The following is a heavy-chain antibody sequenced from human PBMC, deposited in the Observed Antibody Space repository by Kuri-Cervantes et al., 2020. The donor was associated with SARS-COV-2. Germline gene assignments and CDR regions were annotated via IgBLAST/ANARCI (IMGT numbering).Heavy chain of an antibody. J-gene: IGHJ4*02. D-gene: IGHD5-24*01. CDR2: ISGSGGST. Sequence: GGSLRLSCAASGFTFSSYAMSWVRQAPGKGLEWVSAISGSGGSTYYADSVKGRFTISRDNSKNTLYLQMNSLRAEDTGVYLCAADVPDFHPQIDYWGQGTLVTVSS. V-gene: IGHV3-23*01. CDR3: AADVPDFHPQIDY. CDR1: GFTFSSYA.